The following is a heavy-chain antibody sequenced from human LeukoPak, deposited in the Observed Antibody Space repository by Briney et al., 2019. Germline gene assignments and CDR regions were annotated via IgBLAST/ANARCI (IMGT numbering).Heavy chain of an antibody. CDR2: ISYSGST. CDR1: GASISGYY. Sequence: SETLSLTCTVSGASISGYYWSWIRQPPGKGLEWIGYISYSGSTNYNPSLKSRVTMSVDTSKNQFALNLSSVTAADTAVYYCAGHGRGIKPNSGYPFDYWGQGTLVTVSS. D-gene: IGHD3-22*01. V-gene: IGHV4-59*08. CDR3: AGHGRGIKPNSGYPFDY. J-gene: IGHJ4*02.